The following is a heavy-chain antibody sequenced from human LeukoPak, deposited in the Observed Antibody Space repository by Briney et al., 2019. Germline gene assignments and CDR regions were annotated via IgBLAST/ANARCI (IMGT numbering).Heavy chain of an antibody. CDR1: GFTFSYFG. J-gene: IGHJ4*02. V-gene: IGHV3-30*18. CDR3: VKDSSTTWFGRDSE. Sequence: GGSLRLSCAASGFTFSYFGLHWVRQAPGKGLEWVALISTDPSNKNYADSVKGRFTISRDNSINTLYLQMRSLRVEDTGVYYCVKDSSTTWFGRDSEWGRGTLVTVSS. D-gene: IGHD3-10*01. CDR2: ISTDPSNK.